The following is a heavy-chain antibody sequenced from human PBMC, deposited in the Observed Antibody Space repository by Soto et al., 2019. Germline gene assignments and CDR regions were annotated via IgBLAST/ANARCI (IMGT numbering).Heavy chain of an antibody. CDR2: IYYSGST. D-gene: IGHD2-2*01. CDR1: GGSISSSSYY. Sequence: QLQLQESGPGLVKPSETLSLTCTVSGGSISSSSYYWGWIRQPPGKGLEWIGSIYYSGSTYYNPSLKSRVTISVDTSKNQFSLKLSCVTAADTAVYYCARGRTSGTLFVYWGQGTLVTVSS. CDR3: ARGRTSGTLFVY. V-gene: IGHV4-39*01. J-gene: IGHJ4*02.